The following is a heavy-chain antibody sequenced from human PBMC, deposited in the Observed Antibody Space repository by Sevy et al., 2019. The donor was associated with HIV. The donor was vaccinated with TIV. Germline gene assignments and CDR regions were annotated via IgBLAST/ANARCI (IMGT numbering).Heavy chain of an antibody. Sequence: GGSLRLSCAASGFTFHDYAMHWVRQPPGKGLEWVSLISWCGGSTYYADSVKGRVTISRDNSKNSLYLQMNSLITEDTALYYCAKDLGSSSWNYNGMDVWGQGTTVTVSS. CDR2: ISWCGGST. J-gene: IGHJ6*02. V-gene: IGHV3-43D*03. CDR3: AKDLGSSSWNYNGMDV. CDR1: GFTFHDYA. D-gene: IGHD6-6*01.